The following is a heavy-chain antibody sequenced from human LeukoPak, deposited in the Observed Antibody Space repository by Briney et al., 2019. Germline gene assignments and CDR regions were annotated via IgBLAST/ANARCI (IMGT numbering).Heavy chain of an antibody. CDR3: AGASPRWFGESKWDAFDI. CDR2: IYYSGST. D-gene: IGHD3-10*01. V-gene: IGHV4-61*01. Sequence: SETLSLTCNVSGYSISSGYYWSWIRQPPGKGLEWIGYIYYSGSTNYNPSLRSRVTISVDTSKNQFSLKLSSVTAADTAVYYCAGASPRWFGESKWDAFDIWGQGTMVTVSS. J-gene: IGHJ3*02. CDR1: GYSISSGYY.